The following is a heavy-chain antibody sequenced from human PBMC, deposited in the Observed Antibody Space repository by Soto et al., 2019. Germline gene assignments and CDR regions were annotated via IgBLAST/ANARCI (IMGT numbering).Heavy chain of an antibody. CDR1: GFTFSSFG. J-gene: IGHJ3*01. D-gene: IGHD1-1*01. V-gene: IGHV3-30*18. CDR3: AKYGLETIRASVAFDL. CDR2: ISGDGSVK. Sequence: QVQLVESGGGVLQPGRSLRLSCVASGFTFSSFGMHWVRQAPGKGLEWLAGISGDGSVKFYAGSVKGRFTVSRDNSRNSVSLQMNSLRAEDTAIYYCAKYGLETIRASVAFDLWGQGTMVTVSS.